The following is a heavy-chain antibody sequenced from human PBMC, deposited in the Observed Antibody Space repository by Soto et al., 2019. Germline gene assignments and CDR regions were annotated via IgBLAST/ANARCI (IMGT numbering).Heavy chain of an antibody. CDR1: GIMFSNYA. V-gene: IGHV3-23*01. CDR3: AKEGGSLEWGDFDY. CDR2: ISASGGDT. Sequence: GGSLRLSCLASGIMFSNYAMNWVRQAPGKGLEWASGISASGGDTYYADSVKGRFTISRDNSKNTVYLQMSSLRADDTAVYYCAKEGGSLEWGDFDYWGQGTLVTVSS. J-gene: IGHJ4*02. D-gene: IGHD3-16*02.